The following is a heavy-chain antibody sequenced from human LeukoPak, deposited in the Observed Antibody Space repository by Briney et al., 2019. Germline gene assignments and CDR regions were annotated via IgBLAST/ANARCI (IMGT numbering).Heavy chain of an antibody. V-gene: IGHV4-59*02. Sequence: SETLSLTCTVSGGSVSGYYWSWIRQPPGKGLEWIGYMYDRGNINYNPSPKSRVTLSQDMSKNQLSLKLRSVTSADTAVYYCAATIKRDYGDTNLHYWGQGILVTVSS. CDR1: GGSVSGYY. J-gene: IGHJ4*02. CDR3: AATIKRDYGDTNLHY. CDR2: MYDRGNI. D-gene: IGHD4-17*01.